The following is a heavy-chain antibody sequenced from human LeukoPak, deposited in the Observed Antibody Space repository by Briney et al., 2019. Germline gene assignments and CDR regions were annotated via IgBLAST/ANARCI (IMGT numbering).Heavy chain of an antibody. CDR1: GGSISSSSYY. D-gene: IGHD2-15*01. V-gene: IGHV4-39*01. Sequence: SETLSLTCTVSGGSISSSSYYWGWIRQPPGKGLEWIGSIYYSGSTYYNPSLKSRVTISVDTSKNQFSLKLSSVTAAGTAVYYCARQYCSGGSCYSSKSLYYMDVWGKGTTVTVSS. CDR2: IYYSGST. J-gene: IGHJ6*03. CDR3: ARQYCSGGSCYSSKSLYYMDV.